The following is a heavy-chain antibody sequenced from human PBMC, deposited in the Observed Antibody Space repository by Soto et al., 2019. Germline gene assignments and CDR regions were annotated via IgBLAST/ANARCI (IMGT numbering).Heavy chain of an antibody. Sequence: QVQLQESGPGLVKPSQTLSLTCTVSGGSINSGDYYWSWIRQHPGKGLEWIGYVYYSGSTYYNPSLKSRVSMPVDTSNNQFSVKLSSVTAADTAVYYCAREQVAYYDSGSYNWFDPWGQGTLVTVSS. J-gene: IGHJ5*02. CDR1: GGSINSGDYY. V-gene: IGHV4-31*03. CDR2: VYYSGST. CDR3: AREQVAYYDSGSYNWFDP. D-gene: IGHD3-10*01.